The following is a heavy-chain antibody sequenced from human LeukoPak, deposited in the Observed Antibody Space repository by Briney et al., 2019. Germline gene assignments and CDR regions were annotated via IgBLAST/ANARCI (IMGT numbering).Heavy chain of an antibody. CDR3: ARERSYCSGATCSLDL. CDR1: GFTFSDYS. D-gene: IGHD2-15*01. V-gene: IGHV3-21*05. Sequence: PGGSLRLSCAASGFTFSDYSMNWVRQAPGKGLEWISYIGIDSGNTNYADSVKGRFTISRDNGENSVYLQMNSLRAEDTAVYFCARERSYCSGATCSLDLWGQGTLVTVSS. CDR2: IGIDSGNT. J-gene: IGHJ5*02.